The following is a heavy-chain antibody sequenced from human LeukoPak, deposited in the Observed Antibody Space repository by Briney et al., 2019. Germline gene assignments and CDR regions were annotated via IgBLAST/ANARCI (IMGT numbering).Heavy chain of an antibody. CDR2: LSGSDANT. Sequence: GGSLRLSCAASGFTFSSCAMSWVRQAPGKGLEWVSALSGSDANTYYTDSVKGRFIISRDNSKNTLFLQMNSLRAEDTAVYYCARDIRYCNGGDSYGWLDPWGQGTLVTISS. D-gene: IGHD2-8*02. CDR3: ARDIRYCNGGDSYGWLDP. J-gene: IGHJ5*02. CDR1: GFTFSSCA. V-gene: IGHV3-23*01.